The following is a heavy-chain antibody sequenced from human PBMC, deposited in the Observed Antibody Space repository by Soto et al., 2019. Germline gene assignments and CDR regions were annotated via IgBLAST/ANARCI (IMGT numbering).Heavy chain of an antibody. J-gene: IGHJ5*01. CDR2: IYYSGST. CDR3: AGDITLFGVDIPGWFDS. CDR1: GGSISSGGYY. Sequence: QVQLQESGPGLVKPSQTLSLTCTVSGGSISSGGYYWSGIRQHPGKGLEWIGYIYYSGSTYYNPSLKIRVTISVVTSKNQFSLKLSSVTAAGTAVYYCAGDITLFGVDIPGWFDSWGQETLVTVSS. V-gene: IGHV4-31*03. D-gene: IGHD3-3*01.